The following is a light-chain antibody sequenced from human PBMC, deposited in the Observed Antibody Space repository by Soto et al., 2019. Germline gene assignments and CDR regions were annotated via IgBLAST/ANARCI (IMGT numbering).Light chain of an antibody. CDR1: QSVSSN. CDR2: GAS. CDR3: QQYNNWPPVT. V-gene: IGKV3-15*01. Sequence: EIVMTQSPATLSVSPGERATLSCRASQSVSSNLAWYQQKPGQAPSRLIYGASTRATGIPARFSGSGSGTEFTLTISSLQSEDFAVYYCQQYNNWPPVTFGPGTKVDIK. J-gene: IGKJ3*01.